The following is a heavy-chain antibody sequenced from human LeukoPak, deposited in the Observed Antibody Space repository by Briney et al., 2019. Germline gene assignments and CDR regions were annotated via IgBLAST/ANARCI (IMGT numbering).Heavy chain of an antibody. V-gene: IGHV3-48*01. J-gene: IGHJ4*02. Sequence: GGSLRLSCAASGFTFSNHSMNRVRQAPGRGLEWVSYISRDSSTSYYADSMKGRFTISRDNAKNSLYLQMNSLRAEDTAVYYCARLSGSRLPGYWGQGTLVTVSS. CDR1: GFTFSNHS. D-gene: IGHD3-3*01. CDR2: ISRDSSTS. CDR3: ARLSGSRLPGY.